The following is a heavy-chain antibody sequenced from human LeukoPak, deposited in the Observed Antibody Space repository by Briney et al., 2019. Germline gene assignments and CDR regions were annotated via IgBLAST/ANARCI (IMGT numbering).Heavy chain of an antibody. V-gene: IGHV3-30*18. CDR1: GFTFSSNG. D-gene: IGHD3-10*01. CDR3: AKDYYAVLGPRYGMDV. CDR2: ISYDGSNK. Sequence: GRSLRLSCAASGFTFSSNGMHWVRQAPGKGLEWVAVISYDGSNKYYADSVKGRFTISRDNSKNTLYLQMSSLRAEDTAVYYCAKDYYAVLGPRYGMDVWGQGTTVTVSS. J-gene: IGHJ6*02.